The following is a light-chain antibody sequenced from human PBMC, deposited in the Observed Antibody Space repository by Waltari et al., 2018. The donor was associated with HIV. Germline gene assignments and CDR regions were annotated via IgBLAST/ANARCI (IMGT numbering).Light chain of an antibody. CDR3: GTWDSSLSAWV. CDR1: SSNIGNNF. Sequence: QSVLPQLPSVSAAPGPKATISCTGTSSNIGNNFLSWFKQHPGTAPRLLIYENTRRPAGIPDRFSGSMSGASATLGITGLQPGDEADYYCGTWDSSLSAWVFGGGTKLTVL. V-gene: IGLV1-51*01. J-gene: IGLJ2*01. CDR2: ENT.